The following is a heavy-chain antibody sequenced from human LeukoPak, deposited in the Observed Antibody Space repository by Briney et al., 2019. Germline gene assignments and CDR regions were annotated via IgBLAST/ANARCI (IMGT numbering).Heavy chain of an antibody. CDR2: ISGSGGST. D-gene: IGHD2-15*01. CDR1: GFSFTSYA. Sequence: GGSLRLSCAASGFSFTSYAMSWVRQAPGKGLEWVSAISGSGGSTSYADSVKGRFTISRDNSKNTLYLQMNSLRAEDTAVYYCAKRYCSGGSCYPLDYWGQGTLVTVSS. V-gene: IGHV3-23*01. CDR3: AKRYCSGGSCYPLDY. J-gene: IGHJ4*02.